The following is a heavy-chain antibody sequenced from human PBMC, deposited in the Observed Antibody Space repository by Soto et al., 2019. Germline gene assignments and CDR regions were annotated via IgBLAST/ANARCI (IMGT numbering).Heavy chain of an antibody. V-gene: IGHV3-21*01. J-gene: IGHJ1*01. CDR3: ASGYCSGGSCYAEYFQH. CDR2: ISSSSSYI. Sequence: GSLRLSCAASGFTFSSYSMNWVRQAPGKGLEWVSSISSSSSYIYYADSVKGRFTISRDNAKNSLYLQMNSLRAEDTAVYYCASGYCSGGSCYAEYFQHWGQGTLVTVSS. CDR1: GFTFSSYS. D-gene: IGHD2-15*01.